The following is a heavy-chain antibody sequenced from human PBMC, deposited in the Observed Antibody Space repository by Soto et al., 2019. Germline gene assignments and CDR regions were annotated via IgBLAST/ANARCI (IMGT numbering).Heavy chain of an antibody. CDR2: IYWNDDK. Sequence: SGPTLVNPTHPLTLTFTFSGVSLITRAGGVGWIRQPPGKALEWLALIYWNDDKRYSPSLKNRLTITKDTSKNHVVLTMTNMDPVDTATYYCAHRHELGSFDIWGQGTKVTVSS. D-gene: IGHD1-26*01. CDR1: GVSLITRAGG. CDR3: AHRHELGSFDI. J-gene: IGHJ3*02. V-gene: IGHV2-5*01.